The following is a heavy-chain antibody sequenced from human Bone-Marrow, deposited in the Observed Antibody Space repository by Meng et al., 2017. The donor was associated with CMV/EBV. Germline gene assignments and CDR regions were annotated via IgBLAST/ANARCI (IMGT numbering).Heavy chain of an antibody. D-gene: IGHD3-3*01. Sequence: ASVKVSCKAPGYTFTSYGISWVRQAPGQGLEWMGCISVYNGNTDYVQKLQGRVTMTTDTSTSTAYMELRSLRSDDTAVYYCARAPHLKWSPYYGLDVWGQGTTVTVYS. V-gene: IGHV1-18*01. CDR1: GYTFTSYG. CDR3: ARAPHLKWSPYYGLDV. J-gene: IGHJ6*02. CDR2: ISVYNGNT.